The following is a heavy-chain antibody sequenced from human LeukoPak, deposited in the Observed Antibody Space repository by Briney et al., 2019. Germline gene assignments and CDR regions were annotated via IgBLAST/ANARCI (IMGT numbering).Heavy chain of an antibody. CDR2: ISYDGSNK. CDR1: GFTFSSYG. Sequence: GGSLRLSCAASGFTFSSYGMHWVRQAPGKGLEWVAVISYDGSNKYYADSVKGRFTISRDNSKNTLYLQMNSLRAEDTAVYYCAGPSRLYCGGDCYSNYFDYWGQGTLVTVSS. D-gene: IGHD2-21*01. V-gene: IGHV3-30*03. CDR3: AGPSRLYCGGDCYSNYFDY. J-gene: IGHJ4*02.